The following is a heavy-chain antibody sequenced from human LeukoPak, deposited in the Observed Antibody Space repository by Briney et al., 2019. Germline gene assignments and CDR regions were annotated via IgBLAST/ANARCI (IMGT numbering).Heavy chain of an antibody. V-gene: IGHV3-30*03. CDR3: ARDYPQGGNIEYYIDY. J-gene: IGHJ4*02. D-gene: IGHD4-23*01. CDR2: ISSDGGRQ. Sequence: PGRCLRLSCAVSGFTFGSYSMHWVRQAPGKGLEWVAIISSDGGRQYYADSVKGRFTISRDNSGITLYMLMNSLRTEDTAVYYCARDYPQGGNIEYYIDYWGQGTLVTVSS. CDR1: GFTFGSYS.